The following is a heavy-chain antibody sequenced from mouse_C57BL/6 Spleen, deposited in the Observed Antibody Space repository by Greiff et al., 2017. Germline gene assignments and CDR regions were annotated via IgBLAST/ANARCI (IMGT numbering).Heavy chain of an antibody. CDR1: GFSLTSYG. J-gene: IGHJ1*03. Sequence: QVQLQQSGPGLVAPSQSLSISCTASGFSLTSYGVHWVRQPPGKGLEWLVVIWSDGSTTYNSALKSRLSISKDNSTSQVFLKMNSLQTDDTAMYYCARHDGYYWYFDVWGTGTTVTVSS. CDR2: IWSDGST. D-gene: IGHD2-3*01. CDR3: ARHDGYYWYFDV. V-gene: IGHV2-6-1*01.